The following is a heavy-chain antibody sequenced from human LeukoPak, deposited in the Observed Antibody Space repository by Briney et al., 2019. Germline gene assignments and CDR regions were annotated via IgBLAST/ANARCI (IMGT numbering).Heavy chain of an antibody. CDR2: INHSGST. CDR1: GGSFSGNY. J-gene: IGHJ4*02. V-gene: IGHV4-34*01. D-gene: IGHD4-23*01. Sequence: SETLSLTCAVYGGSFSGNYWTWIRQPPGKGLEWIGEINHSGSTNYNPCLKRRLTISVDTSKNQFSLKLSSVTAADTAVYYCARGERMPDSGKRNFDSWGQGTLVTVSS. CDR3: ARGERMPDSGKRNFDS.